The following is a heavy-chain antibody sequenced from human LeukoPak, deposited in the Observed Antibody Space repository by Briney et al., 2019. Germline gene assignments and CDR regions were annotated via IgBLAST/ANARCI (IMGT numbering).Heavy chain of an antibody. D-gene: IGHD3-10*01. Sequence: GASVKVSCKASGYTFTSYGISWVRQAPGQGLEWMGRIIPILGIAIYAQKFQGRVTITADKSTSTAYMELSSLRSEDTAVYYCARDLDGSGSYDYWGQGTLVIVSS. CDR2: IIPILGIA. J-gene: IGHJ4*02. CDR1: GYTFTSYG. V-gene: IGHV1-69*04. CDR3: ARDLDGSGSYDY.